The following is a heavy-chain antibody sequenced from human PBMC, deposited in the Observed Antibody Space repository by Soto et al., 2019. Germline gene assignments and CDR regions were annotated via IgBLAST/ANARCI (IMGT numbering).Heavy chain of an antibody. V-gene: IGHV3-33*08. CDR3: ARGTSTSLDF. Sequence: GGSLRLSCAASGFTFSSYSMNWVRQAPGKGLEWVSVVRYDGNNKNYADSVKGRFTISRDNSKNTLYLQMNSLRAEDTAVYYCARGTSTSLDFWGQGTLVTVSS. J-gene: IGHJ4*02. CDR1: GFTFSSYS. CDR2: VRYDGNNK. D-gene: IGHD2-2*01.